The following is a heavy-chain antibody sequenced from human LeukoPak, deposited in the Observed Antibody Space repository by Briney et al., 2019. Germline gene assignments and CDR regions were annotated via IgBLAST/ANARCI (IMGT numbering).Heavy chain of an antibody. Sequence: ASVKVSCKASGYTFTGYYMHWVRQAPGQGLEWMGWMNPNSGNTGYAQKFQGRVTMTRNTSISTAYMELSSLRSEDTAVYYCARGRITMVRGVIYYYMDVWGKGTTVTISS. D-gene: IGHD3-10*01. CDR3: ARGRITMVRGVIYYYMDV. CDR1: GYTFTGYY. J-gene: IGHJ6*03. CDR2: MNPNSGNT. V-gene: IGHV1-8*02.